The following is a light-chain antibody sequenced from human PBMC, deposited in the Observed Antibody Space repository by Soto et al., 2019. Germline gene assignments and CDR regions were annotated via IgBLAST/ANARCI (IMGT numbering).Light chain of an antibody. Sequence: EIVLTQSPGTLSLSPGERATLSCRASHSVSSSYLAWYQQKPGQAPRLLIYGASSRATGISDRFSGSGSGTAFTLTISRLEPEDFEVYYCPQYGSSPPYTFGQGTKLEIK. J-gene: IGKJ2*01. CDR1: HSVSSSY. V-gene: IGKV3-20*01. CDR3: PQYGSSPPYT. CDR2: GAS.